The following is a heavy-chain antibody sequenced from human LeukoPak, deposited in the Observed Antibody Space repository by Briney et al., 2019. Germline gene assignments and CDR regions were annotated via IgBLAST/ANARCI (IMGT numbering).Heavy chain of an antibody. Sequence: GGSLRLSCAASGFTFSSYWMSWVRQAPGKGLEWVANIKQDGSEKYYVDSVKGRFTISRDNAKNSLYLQMNSLRAEDTAVYYCARVSSTWIQLWSFYYYYMDVWGKGTTVTVSS. CDR1: GFTFSSYW. J-gene: IGHJ6*03. D-gene: IGHD5-18*01. CDR3: ARVSSTWIQLWSFYYYYMDV. CDR2: IKQDGSEK. V-gene: IGHV3-7*01.